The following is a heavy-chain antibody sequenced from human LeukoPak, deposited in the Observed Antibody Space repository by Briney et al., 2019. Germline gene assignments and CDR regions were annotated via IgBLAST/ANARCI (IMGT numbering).Heavy chain of an antibody. Sequence: ASVKVSCKASGYTFTSYDINWVRQATGQGLEWMGWMNPNSGNTGYAQKFQGRVTITRNTSISTAYMELSSLRSEDTAVYYCARGTENYYYYYYMDVWGKGTTVTVSS. V-gene: IGHV1-8*03. CDR1: GYTFTSYD. D-gene: IGHD1-14*01. CDR3: ARGTENYYYYYYMDV. CDR2: MNPNSGNT. J-gene: IGHJ6*03.